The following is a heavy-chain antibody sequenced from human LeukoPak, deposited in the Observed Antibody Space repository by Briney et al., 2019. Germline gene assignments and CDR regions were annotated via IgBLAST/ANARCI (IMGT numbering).Heavy chain of an antibody. V-gene: IGHV1-69*05. CDR3: ARAHIVVVPAAILGGRWFDP. J-gene: IGHJ5*02. Sequence: ASVKVSCKASGGTFSRYAISWVRQAPGQGLEWMGGLIPIFGTANYAQKLQGRVTITTDESTSTAYMELSSLRSEDTAVYYCARAHIVVVPAAILGGRWFDPWGQGTLVTVSS. D-gene: IGHD2-2*02. CDR1: GGTFSRYA. CDR2: LIPIFGTA.